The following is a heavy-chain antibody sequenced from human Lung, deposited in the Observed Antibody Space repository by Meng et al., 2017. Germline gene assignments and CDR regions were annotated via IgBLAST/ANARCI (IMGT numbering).Heavy chain of an antibody. V-gene: IGHV4-30-4*01. CDR2: IYNSGST. J-gene: IGHJ2*01. Sequence: AQPEGSGPGLVKPSQTLSLTCTVSGGSISSSNYYWSWIRQPPGKGLEWSGHIYNSGSTYYNPSLKSRITISVDTYKNQFSLKLSSVTAADTAVYYCARGQKGYFDLWGRGTLVTVSS. CDR3: ARGQKGYFDL. CDR1: GGSISSSNYY.